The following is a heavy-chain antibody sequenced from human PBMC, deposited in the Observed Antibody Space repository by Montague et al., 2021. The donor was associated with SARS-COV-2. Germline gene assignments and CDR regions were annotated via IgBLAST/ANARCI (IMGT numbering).Heavy chain of an antibody. V-gene: IGHV3-48*03. CDR3: ARGNYDRSGNYPAYYFDN. CDR1: GFTFSSYE. CDR2: ISSGGGTM. Sequence: SLRLSRAASGFTFSSYEMNWVRQAPGKGLEWVSDISSGGGTMYYADSVKGRFTISRDNGKNSLYLQMNSLRAEDTAVYYCARGNYDRSGNYPAYYFDNWGQGPLVTVSS. J-gene: IGHJ4*02. D-gene: IGHD3-22*01.